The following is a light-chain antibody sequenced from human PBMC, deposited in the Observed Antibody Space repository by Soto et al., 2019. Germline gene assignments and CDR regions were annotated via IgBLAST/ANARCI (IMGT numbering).Light chain of an antibody. CDR1: SSDVGCYNY. V-gene: IGLV2-14*01. Sequence: QSALTQPAFVSGSPGQSITISCTGTSSDVGCYNYVSWYQQHPGKAPKLMIYDVSNRPSGVSNRFSGSKSGNTASLTISGLQAEDEADYYCSSYTSSSTLYVFGTGTKLTVL. CDR3: SSYTSSSTLYV. J-gene: IGLJ1*01. CDR2: DVS.